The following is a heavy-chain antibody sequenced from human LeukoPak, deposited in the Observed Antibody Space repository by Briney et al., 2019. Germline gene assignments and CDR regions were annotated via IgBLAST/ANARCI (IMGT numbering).Heavy chain of an antibody. Sequence: SETLSLTCTVSGGSISRYYWSWIRQPAGKGLEWIGRIYSDGTITYNPSLQSRLTMSIDTTKNQFSLKLSFVTAADTAVYYCARDSGTTGEVKFDPWGQGTLVTVSS. CDR3: ARDSGTTGEVKFDP. V-gene: IGHV4-4*07. D-gene: IGHD4-17*01. J-gene: IGHJ5*02. CDR1: GGSISRYY. CDR2: IYSDGTI.